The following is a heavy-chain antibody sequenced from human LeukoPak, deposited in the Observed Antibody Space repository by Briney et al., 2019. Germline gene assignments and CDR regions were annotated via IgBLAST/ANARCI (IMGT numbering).Heavy chain of an antibody. J-gene: IGHJ4*03. CDR1: GFTFDDYA. CDR2: ISWNSGSI. CDR3: AKDRHYSSGRGRGGFDY. V-gene: IGHV3-9*01. D-gene: IGHD6-19*01. Sequence: GGSLRLSCAASGFTFDDYAMHWVRQAPGKGLEWVSGISWNSGSIGYADSVKGRFTISRDNAKNSLYLQMNSLRAEDTALYYCAKDRHYSSGRGRGGFDYWGKGTTVTVSS.